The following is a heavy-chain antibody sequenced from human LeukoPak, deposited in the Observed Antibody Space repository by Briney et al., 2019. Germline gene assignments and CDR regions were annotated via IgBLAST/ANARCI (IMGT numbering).Heavy chain of an antibody. V-gene: IGHV3-53*01. CDR3: ARDRGFGGFFDY. D-gene: IGHD3-10*01. CDR1: GFSVSSNY. CDR2: IXRDXXI. Sequence: GGSLRLSCAASGFSVSSNYMXXXRQAPXKGXEWVSVIXRDXXIYYADXVKGRFTIXXDXSKNTVYLQMNSLRAEDTAVYYCARDRGFGGFFDYWGQGTLVTVSS. J-gene: IGHJ4*02.